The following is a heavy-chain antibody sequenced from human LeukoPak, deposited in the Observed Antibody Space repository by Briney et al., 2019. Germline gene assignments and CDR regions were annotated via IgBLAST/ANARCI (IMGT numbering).Heavy chain of an antibody. J-gene: IGHJ4*02. Sequence: SVKVSCKASGGTFSSYAISWVRQAPGQGLECMGRIIPIFGTANYAHKFQGRVTITPDESTSTDYMELSSLRSEDTAVYYCAREWYDSSGYYREYYFDYWGQGTLVTVSS. CDR1: GGTFSSYA. V-gene: IGHV1-69*15. CDR3: AREWYDSSGYYREYYFDY. D-gene: IGHD3-22*01. CDR2: IIPIFGTA.